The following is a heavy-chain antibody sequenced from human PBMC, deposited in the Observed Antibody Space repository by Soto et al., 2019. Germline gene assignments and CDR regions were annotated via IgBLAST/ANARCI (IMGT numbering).Heavy chain of an antibody. D-gene: IGHD3-16*01. CDR1: GFTFSSYS. Sequence: EEQLVESGGGLVQPGGSLRLSCAASGFTFSSYSMNWVRQAPGKGLEWVSYIDSRSSTIYYTDSVKGRFTISRDNAKNSLYLQMNSLRDEDTAVYYCARDWGWGNYYFDFWGQGTLVTVSS. J-gene: IGHJ4*02. CDR2: IDSRSSTI. V-gene: IGHV3-48*02. CDR3: ARDWGWGNYYFDF.